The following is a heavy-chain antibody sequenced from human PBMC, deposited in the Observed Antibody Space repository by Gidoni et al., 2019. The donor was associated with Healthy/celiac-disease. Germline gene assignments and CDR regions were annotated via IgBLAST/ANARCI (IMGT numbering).Heavy chain of an antibody. CDR3: ARGLDFWSGSG. Sequence: EVQLVESGGGLVKPGGSRRLSCAASGFTFSSYSRNWVRQAPGKGLEWVSSISSSSSYIYYADAVKGRFTISRDNAKNSLYLQMNSLRAEDTAVYYCARGLDFWSGSGGGQGTLVTVSS. D-gene: IGHD3-3*01. CDR2: ISSSSSYI. CDR1: GFTFSSYS. J-gene: IGHJ4*02. V-gene: IGHV3-21*01.